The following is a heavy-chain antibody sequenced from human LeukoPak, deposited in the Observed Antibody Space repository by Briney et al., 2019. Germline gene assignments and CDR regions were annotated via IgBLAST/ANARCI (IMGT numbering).Heavy chain of an antibody. CDR3: ARGTNWSPLDFDY. CDR2: ISWNSGSI. CDR1: GFTFDDYA. Sequence: GGSLRLSCAASGFTFDDYAMHWVRQAPGKGLEWVSGISWNSGSIGYADSVKGRFTISRDNAKNSLYLQMNSLRAEDTAVYFCARGTNWSPLDFDYWGQGTQVTVSS. V-gene: IGHV3-9*01. J-gene: IGHJ4*02. D-gene: IGHD1-20*01.